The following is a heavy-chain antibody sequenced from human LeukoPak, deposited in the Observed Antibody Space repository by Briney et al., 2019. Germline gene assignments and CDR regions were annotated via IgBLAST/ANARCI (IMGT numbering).Heavy chain of an antibody. J-gene: IGHJ4*02. CDR1: GFTFSSYG. CDR2: ISGSGGST. Sequence: PGGSLRLSCAASGFTFSSYGMSWVRQAPGKGLEWVSAISGSGGSTYYADSVKGRFTISRDNSKTTLYLQMNSLRAEDTAVYYCAKARVGATTPLSFGYWGQGTLVTVSS. D-gene: IGHD1-26*01. CDR3: AKARVGATTPLSFGY. V-gene: IGHV3-23*01.